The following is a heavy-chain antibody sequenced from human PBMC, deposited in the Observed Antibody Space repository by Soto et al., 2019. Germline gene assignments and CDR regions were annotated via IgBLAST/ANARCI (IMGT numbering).Heavy chain of an antibody. D-gene: IGHD1-1*01. Sequence: PGGSLRLSCAASGFTFSSYAMHWVRQAPGKGLEWVAVISYDGSNKYYADSVKGRFTISRDNSKNTLYLQMNSLRAEDTAVYYCARDRGWLNWPIDYWGQGTLVTVSS. V-gene: IGHV3-30-3*01. CDR3: ARDRGWLNWPIDY. J-gene: IGHJ4*02. CDR2: ISYDGSNK. CDR1: GFTFSSYA.